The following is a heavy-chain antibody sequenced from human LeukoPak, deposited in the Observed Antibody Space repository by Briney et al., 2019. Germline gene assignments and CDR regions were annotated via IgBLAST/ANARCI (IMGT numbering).Heavy chain of an antibody. CDR2: IYYTGTT. D-gene: IGHD6-13*01. J-gene: IGHJ2*01. CDR1: GGSISIYY. CDR3: ATHDPGIAAAGTQYWYFDL. V-gene: IGHV4-59*08. Sequence: PSETLSLTCSVSGGSISIYYWTWIRQIPGKGLEWIGYIYYTGTTNYNPLFESRATISVDTSKNQFSLKLSSVTAADTAVYYCATHDPGIAAAGTQYWYFDLWGRGTLVTVSS.